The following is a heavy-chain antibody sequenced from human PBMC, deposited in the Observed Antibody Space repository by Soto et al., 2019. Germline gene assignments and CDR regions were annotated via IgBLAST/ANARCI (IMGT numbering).Heavy chain of an antibody. CDR3: ARTGYSSSWYFDY. CDR1: GGTISSYY. D-gene: IGHD6-13*01. V-gene: IGHV4-59*01. J-gene: IGHJ4*02. CDR2: IYYSGST. Sequence: PSETLSLTCTVSGGTISSYYWSWIRQPPGKGLEWIGYIYYSGSTNYNPSLKSRVTISVDTSKNQFSLKLSSVTAADTAVYYCARTGYSSSWYFDYWGQGTLVTVSS.